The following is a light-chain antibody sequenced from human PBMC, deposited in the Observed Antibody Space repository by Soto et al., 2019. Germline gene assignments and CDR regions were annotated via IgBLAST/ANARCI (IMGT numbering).Light chain of an antibody. V-gene: IGKV3-15*01. CDR1: QSVRNN. CDR3: QQYHKWPPWT. Sequence: EIVMTQSPVTLSVSPGEGATLFCRASQSVRNNLAWYQQKPGLAPRLLIYAVSTRATGVPARFSGNGSETEFTLTISGLQSDDSALYYCQQYHKWPPWTFGQGTKVEIK. CDR2: AVS. J-gene: IGKJ1*01.